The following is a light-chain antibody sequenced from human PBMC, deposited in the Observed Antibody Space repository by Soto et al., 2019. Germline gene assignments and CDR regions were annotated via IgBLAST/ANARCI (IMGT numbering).Light chain of an antibody. J-gene: IGLJ2*01. V-gene: IGLV6-57*04. CDR1: SGNIASNY. CDR3: QSYDSSNVV. Sequence: LTQPHSVSESPGKTVTISCTRSSGNIASNYVQWYQQRPGSAPTTVIYEDNQRPSGVPNRFSGSIDSSSNSASLTISGLKTEDEADYYCQSYDSSNVVFGGGTKLTVL. CDR2: EDN.